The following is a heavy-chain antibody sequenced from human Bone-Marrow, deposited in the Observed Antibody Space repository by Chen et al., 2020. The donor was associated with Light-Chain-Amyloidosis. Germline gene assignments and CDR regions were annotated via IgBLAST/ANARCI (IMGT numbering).Heavy chain of an antibody. CDR1: GGSISGYY. CDR3: AKDISYDDILPGYPADAFDI. D-gene: IGHD3-9*01. CDR2: LYASGNT. V-gene: IGHV4-4*07. J-gene: IGHJ3*02. Sequence: QIQLQESGPGLVKPWETLSLTCTVSGGSISGYYWNWVRHPAGKGLEWVGRLYASGNTNYNPSLKSRVTVSEDTSKNQFSLRMTSVTAADTAVYYCAKDISYDDILPGYPADAFDIWGQGTMVTVSS.